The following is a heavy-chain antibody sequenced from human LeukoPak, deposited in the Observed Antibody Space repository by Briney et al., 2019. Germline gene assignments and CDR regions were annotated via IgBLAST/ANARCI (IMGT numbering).Heavy chain of an antibody. CDR3: AKLGHTSGYYARHSDY. CDR1: GFTFSNYA. CDR2: ISRDGGDT. J-gene: IGHJ4*02. V-gene: IGHV3-23*01. Sequence: GGSLRLSCAASGFTFSNYAMSWVRQAPGRGLEWVSAISRDGGDTFYADSVKGRFTISRDNSKNTVYLQMNSLRAEDTALYYCAKLGHTSGYYARHSDYWGQGTLVTVSS. D-gene: IGHD3-22*01.